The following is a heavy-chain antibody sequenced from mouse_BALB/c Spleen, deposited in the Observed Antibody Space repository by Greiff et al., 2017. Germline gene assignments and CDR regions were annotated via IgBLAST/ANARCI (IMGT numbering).Heavy chain of an antibody. Sequence: DVKLQESGPGLVKPSQSLSLTCTVTGYSITSDYAWNWIRQFPGNKLEWMGYISYSGSTSYNPSLKSRISITRDTSKNQFFLQLNSVTTEDTATYYCAREDYYGLAYWGQGTLVTVSA. V-gene: IGHV3-2*02. CDR3: AREDYYGLAY. CDR1: GYSITSDYA. CDR2: ISYSGST. J-gene: IGHJ3*01. D-gene: IGHD1-2*01.